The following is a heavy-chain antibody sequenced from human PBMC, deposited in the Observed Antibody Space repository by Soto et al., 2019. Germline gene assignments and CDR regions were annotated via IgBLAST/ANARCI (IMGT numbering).Heavy chain of an antibody. CDR2: ISYDGSDK. CDR1: GFTFSSYG. D-gene: IGHD6-13*01. V-gene: IGHV3-30*03. CDR3: GAGQYFSDY. Sequence: QVQLVESGGGVVQPGRSLRLSCAASGFTFSSYGMHWVRQAPGKGLEWVALISYDGSDKYYADSVKGRFTISRDNSKNTLYLQMNSLRVEDRAVYYCGAGQYFSDYWGQGTLVTVSS. J-gene: IGHJ4*02.